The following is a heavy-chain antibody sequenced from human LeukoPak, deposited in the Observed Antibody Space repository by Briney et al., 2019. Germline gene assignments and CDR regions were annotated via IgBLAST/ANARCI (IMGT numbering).Heavy chain of an antibody. CDR1: GYSFTSYW. CDR2: IYPGDSDT. CDR3: ARQNDFRLDY. J-gene: IGHJ4*02. D-gene: IGHD3-3*01. Sequence: GASLQISCQGSGYSFTSYWIGWVRQLPGKGLEWMGIIYPGDSDTRYSPSLQGQVTISVDTSIGTAYLQWSSLKASDTAIYYCARQNDFRLDYWGQGTLVTVSS. V-gene: IGHV5-51*01.